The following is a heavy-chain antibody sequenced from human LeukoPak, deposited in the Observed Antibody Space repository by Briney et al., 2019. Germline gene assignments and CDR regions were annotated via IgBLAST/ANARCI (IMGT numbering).Heavy chain of an antibody. V-gene: IGHV3-74*01. CDR3: VRALMGTSDH. CDR2: MNSDGSTT. J-gene: IGHJ4*02. Sequence: GESLRLSCAASGFTFSRDWMHWVPQAPGKGRVWVPRMNSDGSTTNYADSVKGRFTISRDNAKNTLYLQMNSLRAEDTAVYYCVRALMGTSDHWGQGSLVTVSS. D-gene: IGHD7-27*01. CDR1: GFTFSRDW.